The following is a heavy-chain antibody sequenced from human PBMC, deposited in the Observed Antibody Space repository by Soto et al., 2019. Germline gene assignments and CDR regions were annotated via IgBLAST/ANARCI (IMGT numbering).Heavy chain of an antibody. Sequence: GGSLRLSCAASGFTFSSHAMNCVRQAPGKGLEWVSAISGSANDIYYADSVKGRFTISSDSETNTLFLQMNSLRAEDTAVYYCAKTRSGSSSMGCLDYWGQGTMVTVSS. D-gene: IGHD6-6*01. CDR3: AKTRSGSSSMGCLDY. J-gene: IGHJ4*02. V-gene: IGHV3-23*01. CDR2: ISGSANDI. CDR1: GFTFSSHA.